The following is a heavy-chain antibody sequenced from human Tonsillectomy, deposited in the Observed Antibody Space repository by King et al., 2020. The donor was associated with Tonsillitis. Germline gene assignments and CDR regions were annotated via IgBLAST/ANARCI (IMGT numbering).Heavy chain of an antibody. CDR3: ARRRGLDY. Sequence: QLQESGPGLVTPSETLSLTCTGSGGSISSSSYSLGWIRQPPGKGLDWIGSIYYTGNTYYNPSVQSRITISIDTSKNQFSLKLTSVTAADTAVYYCARRRGLDYWGQGTLVTVSS. CDR2: IYYTGNT. V-gene: IGHV4-39*01. J-gene: IGHJ4*02. CDR1: GGSISSSSYS.